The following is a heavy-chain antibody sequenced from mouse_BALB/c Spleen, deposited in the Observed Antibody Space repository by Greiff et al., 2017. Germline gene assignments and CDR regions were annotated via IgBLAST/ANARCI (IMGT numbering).Heavy chain of an antibody. Sequence: VQLQQSGAELAKPGASVKMSCKASGYTFTSYWMHWVKQRPGQGLEWIGYINPSTGYTEYNQKFKDKATLTADKSSSTAYMQLSSLTSEDSAVYYCARCPLLTTVVATPFDYWGQGTTLTVSS. CDR2: INPSTGYT. V-gene: IGHV1-7*01. CDR1: GYTFTSYW. D-gene: IGHD1-1*01. J-gene: IGHJ2*01. CDR3: ARCPLLTTVVATPFDY.